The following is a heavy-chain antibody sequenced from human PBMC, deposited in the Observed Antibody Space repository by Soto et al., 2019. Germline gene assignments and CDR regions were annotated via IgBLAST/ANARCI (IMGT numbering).Heavy chain of an antibody. CDR2: IYSGGST. Sequence: PGGSLRLSCAASGFTVSSNYMNWVRQAPGKGLEWVSAIYSGGSTKYGDSVKGRFTISRDNSKNTVYLQMNSLRAEDTAVYYCAREGQIAVAGPALEGSMDVWGQGTTVTVSS. D-gene: IGHD6-19*01. CDR3: AREGQIAVAGPALEGSMDV. CDR1: GFTVSSNY. V-gene: IGHV3-53*01. J-gene: IGHJ6*02.